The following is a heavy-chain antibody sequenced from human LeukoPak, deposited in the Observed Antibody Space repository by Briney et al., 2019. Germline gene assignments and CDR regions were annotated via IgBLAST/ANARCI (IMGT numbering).Heavy chain of an antibody. CDR2: IYYSGST. V-gene: IGHV4-39*07. CDR3: AREGGIVVVVAAKGFDY. Sequence: PSETLSLTCTVSGGSISSSSYYWGWIRQPPGKGLEWIGSIYYSGSTNYNPSLKSRVTISVDTSKNQFSLKLSSVTAADTAVYYCAREGGIVVVVAAKGFDYWGQGTLVTVSS. CDR1: GGSISSSSYY. D-gene: IGHD2-15*01. J-gene: IGHJ4*02.